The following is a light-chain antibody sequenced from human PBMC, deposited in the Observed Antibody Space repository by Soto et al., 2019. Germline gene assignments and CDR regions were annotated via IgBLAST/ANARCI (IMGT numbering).Light chain of an antibody. CDR3: QQSYNSPPT. Sequence: DIQMTQSPSSLSASVGDAVTITCWTGHSIGTYLSWYQVKPGKPPRLLIYAASSLQTGVPSRFSGSGSGTDFTLTITGLQPEDFATYSCQQSYNSPPTFGQGTRVQLE. CDR1: HSIGTY. V-gene: IGKV1-39*01. J-gene: IGKJ1*01. CDR2: AAS.